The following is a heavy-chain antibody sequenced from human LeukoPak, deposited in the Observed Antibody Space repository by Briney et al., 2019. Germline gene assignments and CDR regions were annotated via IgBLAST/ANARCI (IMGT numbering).Heavy chain of an antibody. CDR3: AKEEAGYCSRGSCYSLNY. CDR1: GFTSSGYG. J-gene: IGHJ4*02. Sequence: GGSLRLSCAASGFTSSGYGMHWVRQAPGKGLEWVAVTSSDGSNKNYADSVKGRFTISRDNSKNTLFLQMNSLRAEDTAVYYCAKEEAGYCSRGSCYSLNYWGQGTLVTVSS. D-gene: IGHD2-15*01. V-gene: IGHV3-30*18. CDR2: TSSDGSNK.